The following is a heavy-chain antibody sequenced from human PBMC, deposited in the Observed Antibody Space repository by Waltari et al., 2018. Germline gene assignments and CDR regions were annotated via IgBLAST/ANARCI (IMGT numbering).Heavy chain of an antibody. CDR3: GGNPGDIGATNYYMDV. V-gene: IGHV1-46*01. CDR2: INPSGGST. D-gene: IGHD5-12*01. J-gene: IGHJ6*03. Sequence: QVQLVQSGAEVKKPGASVKVSCKASGYTFTSYYMHWVRQAPGQGLEWMGIINPSGGSTSYAQKFQGKVTMDREKATGQSDMEPSRLKSEDTGVYYRGGNPGDIGATNYYMDVWGKGTTVTVSS. CDR1: GYTFTSYY.